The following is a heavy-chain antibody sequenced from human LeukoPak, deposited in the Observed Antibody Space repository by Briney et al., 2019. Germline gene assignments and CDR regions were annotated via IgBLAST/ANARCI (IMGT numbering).Heavy chain of an antibody. CDR3: ARVAYYYDSSGYPDAFDI. V-gene: IGHV1-18*01. CDR2: ISAYNGNT. CDR1: GYTFTSYG. J-gene: IGHJ3*02. Sequence: ASVKVSCKASGYTFTSYGITWVRQAPGQGLEWMGWISAYNGNTNYAQKLQGRVTMTTDTSTSTAYMELRSLRSDDTAVYYCARVAYYYDSSGYPDAFDIWGQGTMVTVSS. D-gene: IGHD3-22*01.